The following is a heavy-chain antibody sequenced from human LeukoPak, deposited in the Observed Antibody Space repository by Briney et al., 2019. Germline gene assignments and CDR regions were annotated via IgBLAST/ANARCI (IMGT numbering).Heavy chain of an antibody. CDR3: ARVVAGAVDY. CDR1: GGSISSYY. J-gene: IGHJ4*02. CDR2: IYYSGST. Sequence: SETLSLTCTVSGGSISSYYWSWLRQPPGKGLEWIGYIYYSGSTNYNPSLKSRVTISVDTSKNQFSLKLSSVTAADTAVYYCARVVAGAVDYWGQGTLVTVSS. D-gene: IGHD6-19*01. V-gene: IGHV4-59*01.